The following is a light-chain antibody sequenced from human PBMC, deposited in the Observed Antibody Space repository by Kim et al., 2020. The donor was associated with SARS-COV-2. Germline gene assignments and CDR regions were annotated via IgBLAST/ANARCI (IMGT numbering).Light chain of an antibody. V-gene: IGLV4-69*01. CDR2: LNSDGSH. CDR1: SGHSSYA. Sequence: ASVKLTCTLSSGHSSYAIAWHQQQPEKSPRYLMKLNSDGSHNKGDGIPDRFSGSSSGAERYLTISSLQSEDEADYYCQTWGTGIRVFGGGTQLTVL. CDR3: QTWGTGIRV. J-gene: IGLJ3*02.